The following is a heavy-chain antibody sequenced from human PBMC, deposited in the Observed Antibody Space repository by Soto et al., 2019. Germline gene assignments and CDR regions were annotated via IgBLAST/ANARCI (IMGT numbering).Heavy chain of an antibody. CDR2: INQDGSEK. J-gene: IGHJ4*02. CDR3: ARARGWNIVIIPAASDY. D-gene: IGHD2-2*01. V-gene: IGHV3-7*01. Sequence: GGSLRLSCAASGFTFSTYWMNWVRQVPGKGLEWVANINQDGSEKYYVDSVKGRFTISRDNAKNSLYLQMTSLRAADTAVYYCARARGWNIVIIPAASDYWGQGTLVTVSS. CDR1: GFTFSTYW.